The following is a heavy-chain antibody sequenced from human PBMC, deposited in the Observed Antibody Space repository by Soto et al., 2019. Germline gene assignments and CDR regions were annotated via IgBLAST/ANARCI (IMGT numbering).Heavy chain of an antibody. CDR3: VCGGNFFVY. D-gene: IGHD3-16*01. CDR2: INQDGSER. V-gene: IGHV3-7*01. CDR1: GFTFSTYW. Sequence: VQLVESGGGSVEPGGSLRLPCAASGFTFSTYWMTWVRQPPGKGLEWVASINQDGSERYYVDSVRGRFTISRDNAKNSLYLQMNSLRAEDTAVYYCVCGGNFFVYWGQGTLVTVSP. J-gene: IGHJ4*02.